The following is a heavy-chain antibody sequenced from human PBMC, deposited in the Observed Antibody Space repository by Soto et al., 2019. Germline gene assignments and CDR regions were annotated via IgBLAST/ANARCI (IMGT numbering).Heavy chain of an antibody. J-gene: IGHJ6*02. Sequence: SETLSLTYTVSGGSISSYYWSWIRQPPGKGLEWIGYIYYSGSTNYNPSLKSRVTISVDTSKNQFSLKLSSVTAADTAVYYCARGIAAVYGMDVWGQGTTVTVSS. CDR3: ARGIAAVYGMDV. V-gene: IGHV4-59*01. D-gene: IGHD6-13*01. CDR2: IYYSGST. CDR1: GGSISSYY.